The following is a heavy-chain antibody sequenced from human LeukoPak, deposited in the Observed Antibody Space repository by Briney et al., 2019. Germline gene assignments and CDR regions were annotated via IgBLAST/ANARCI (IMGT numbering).Heavy chain of an antibody. CDR2: IIPIFGTA. J-gene: IGHJ6*02. CDR1: GDTFSSYA. CDR3: ARDGCSSTSCYRDYYYGMDV. D-gene: IGHD2-2*01. Sequence: ASVKVSCKASGDTFSSYAISWVRQAPGQGLEWMGGIIPIFGTANYAQKFQGRVTITADESTSTAYMELSSLRSEDTAVYYCARDGCSSTSCYRDYYYGMDVWGQGTTVTVSS. V-gene: IGHV1-69*13.